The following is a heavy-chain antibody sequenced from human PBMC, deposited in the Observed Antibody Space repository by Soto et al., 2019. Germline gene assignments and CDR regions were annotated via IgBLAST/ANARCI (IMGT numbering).Heavy chain of an antibody. CDR3: WKDPSPGWLDP. Sequence: GGSLRLSCAASGFTFSSYAMSWVRQAPGKGLEWVSATSGRGGSTYYADSVKGRFTISRDNSKNTMYLQMNSQRAEDTAVYYCWKDPSPGWLDPWGQGTLLPVYS. CDR2: TSGRGGST. V-gene: IGHV3-23*01. J-gene: IGHJ5*02. CDR1: GFTFSSYA.